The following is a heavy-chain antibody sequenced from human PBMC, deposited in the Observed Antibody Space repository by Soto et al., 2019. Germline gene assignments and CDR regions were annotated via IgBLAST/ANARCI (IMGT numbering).Heavy chain of an antibody. CDR2: IYPGDSDT. J-gene: IGHJ6*02. CDR1: GYSFTSYW. V-gene: IGHV5-51*01. Sequence: GETLKISCKGSGYSFTSYWIGWVRQMPGKGLERMGIIYPGDSDTRYSPSFQGQVTISADKSISTAYLQWSSLKASDTAMYYCARHRLAARDYYYGMDVWGQGTTVTVSS. CDR3: ARHRLAARDYYYGMDV. D-gene: IGHD6-6*01.